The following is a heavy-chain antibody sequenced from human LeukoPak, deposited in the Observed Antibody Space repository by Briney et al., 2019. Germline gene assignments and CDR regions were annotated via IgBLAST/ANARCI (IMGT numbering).Heavy chain of an antibody. Sequence: PSETLSLTCTVSGGSISITNYYWGWVRQAPGKGLEWVANIKQDGSEKYYVDSVKGRFTISRDNAKNSLYLQMNSLRAEDTAVYYCARGIRDDYVWGSFSDYWGQGTLVTVSS. J-gene: IGHJ4*02. D-gene: IGHD3-16*01. CDR1: GGSISITNYY. CDR3: ARGIRDDYVWGSFSDY. CDR2: IKQDGSEK. V-gene: IGHV3-7*01.